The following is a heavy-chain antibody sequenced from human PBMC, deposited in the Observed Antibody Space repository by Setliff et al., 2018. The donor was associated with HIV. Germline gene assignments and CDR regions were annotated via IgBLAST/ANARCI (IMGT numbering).Heavy chain of an antibody. V-gene: IGHV4-4*02. CDR3: ARDRGSDGSGDKWFDP. CDR1: GASVRSPTW. J-gene: IGHJ5*02. D-gene: IGHD3-22*01. CDR2: VFHSGST. Sequence: KSSETLSLTCAVSGASVRSPTWWSWVRQAPGKGLEWVGEVFHSGSTNYNPSLKSRVTISVDTSNNHFSLKLRSVTAADTAVYYCARDRGSDGSGDKWFDPWGQGTLVTVSS.